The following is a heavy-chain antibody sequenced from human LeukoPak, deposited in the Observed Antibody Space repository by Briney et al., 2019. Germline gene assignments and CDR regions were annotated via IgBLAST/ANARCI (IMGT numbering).Heavy chain of an antibody. CDR2: INPNSGGT. J-gene: IGHJ4*02. D-gene: IGHD3-22*01. Sequence: ASVRVSCKASGYTFTGYYMHWVRQAPGQGLEWMGWINPNSGGTNYARKFQGRVTMTRDTSISTAYMELSRLRSDDTAVYYCAREDDSSGYYYGKHFDYWGQGTLVTVSS. V-gene: IGHV1-2*02. CDR1: GYTFTGYY. CDR3: AREDDSSGYYYGKHFDY.